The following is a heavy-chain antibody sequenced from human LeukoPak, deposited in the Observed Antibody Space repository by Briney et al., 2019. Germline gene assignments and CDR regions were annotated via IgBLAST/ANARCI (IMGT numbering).Heavy chain of an antibody. J-gene: IGHJ4*02. CDR1: GFTVSSNY. D-gene: IGHD6-13*01. Sequence: GGSLRLSCAASGFTVSSNYMSWVRQAPGKGLEWVSVIYSGGSTYYADSVKGRFTISRDNSKNTLYLQMNSLRAEDTAVYYCAGTKYSSSWYAGYWGQGTLVTVSS. CDR2: IYSGGST. V-gene: IGHV3-53*01. CDR3: AGTKYSSSWYAGY.